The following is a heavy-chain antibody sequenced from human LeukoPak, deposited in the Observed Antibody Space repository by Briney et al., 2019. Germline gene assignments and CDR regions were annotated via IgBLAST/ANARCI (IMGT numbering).Heavy chain of an antibody. J-gene: IGHJ4*02. CDR2: IYYSGST. Sequence: SETLSLTCTVSGGSVSSGSYYWSWIRQPPGKGLEWIGYIYYSGSTNYNPSLKSRVTISADTSKNQFSLKLSSVTAADTAVYYCARDHSSSWFDYWGQGTLVTVSS. D-gene: IGHD6-13*01. CDR1: GGSVSSGSYY. V-gene: IGHV4-61*01. CDR3: ARDHSSSWFDY.